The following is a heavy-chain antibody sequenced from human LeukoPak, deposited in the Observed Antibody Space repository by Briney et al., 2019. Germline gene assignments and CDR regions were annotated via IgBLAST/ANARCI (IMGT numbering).Heavy chain of an antibody. CDR1: GGSISSGDYY. Sequence: PSETLSLTCTVSGGSISSGDYYWSWIRQPPGKGLEWIGYIYYSGSTYYNPSLKSRVTISVDTSKNQFSLKLSSVTAADTAVYYCASRYCSGGSCYPYWYFDLWGRGTLVTVSS. J-gene: IGHJ2*01. CDR3: ASRYCSGGSCYPYWYFDL. V-gene: IGHV4-30-4*01. CDR2: IYYSGST. D-gene: IGHD2-15*01.